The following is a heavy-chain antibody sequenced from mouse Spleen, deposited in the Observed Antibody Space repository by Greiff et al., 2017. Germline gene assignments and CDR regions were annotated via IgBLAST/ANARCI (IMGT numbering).Heavy chain of an antibody. CDR1: GFTFSSYA. Sequence: DVQLVESGGGLVKLGGSLKLSCAASGFTFSSYAMSWVRQTPEKRLEWVATISSGGGNTYYPDSVKGRFTISRDNAKNTLYLQMSSLKSEDTAMYYCARYYGYPYWYFDVWGAGTTVTVSS. V-gene: IGHV5-9-3*01. CDR3: ARYYGYPYWYFDV. J-gene: IGHJ1*01. D-gene: IGHD1-2*01. CDR2: ISSGGGNT.